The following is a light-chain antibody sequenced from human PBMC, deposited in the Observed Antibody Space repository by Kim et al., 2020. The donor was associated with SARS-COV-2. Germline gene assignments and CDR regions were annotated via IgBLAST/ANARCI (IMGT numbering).Light chain of an antibody. J-gene: IGKJ1*01. CDR2: DAS. Sequence: DIQMTQSPSTLSASVGDRVTITCRASQDITNWLAWYQQKPGKAPKLLIYDASSLESGVPSRFSGSGSGTEFTLTISSLQPDDFATYYCQQYNRYSPFGQGTKVDIK. CDR3: QQYNRYSP. CDR1: QDITNW. V-gene: IGKV1-5*01.